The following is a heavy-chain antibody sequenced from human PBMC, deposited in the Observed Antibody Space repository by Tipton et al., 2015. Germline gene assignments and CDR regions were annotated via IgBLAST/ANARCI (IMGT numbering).Heavy chain of an antibody. J-gene: IGHJ6*02. CDR2: IWYDGSNE. Sequence: SLRLSCAASGFTFSSYGMHWVRQTPGKGLEWVALIWYDGSNEFYADSVKGRFTISRDNSKNTLYLQMNSLRAEDTAVYYCVREYRLTLDVWGQGTTVTVSS. CDR3: VREYRLTLDV. D-gene: IGHD3-16*02. V-gene: IGHV3-33*08. CDR1: GFTFSSYG.